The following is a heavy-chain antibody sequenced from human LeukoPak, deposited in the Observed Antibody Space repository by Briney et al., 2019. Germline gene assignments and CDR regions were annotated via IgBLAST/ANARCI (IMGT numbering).Heavy chain of an antibody. J-gene: IGHJ4*02. V-gene: IGHV3-64*01. D-gene: IGHD6-13*01. CDR2: ISSNGGST. CDR1: GFTFSSYA. CDR3: ARGSCGGSWPASYYFDY. Sequence: GGSLRLSCAASGFTFSSYAMHWVRQAPGKGLEYVSAISSNGGSTYYANSVKGRFTISRDNSKNTLYLQMGSLRAEDMAVYYCARGSCGGSWPASYYFDYWGQGTLVTVSS.